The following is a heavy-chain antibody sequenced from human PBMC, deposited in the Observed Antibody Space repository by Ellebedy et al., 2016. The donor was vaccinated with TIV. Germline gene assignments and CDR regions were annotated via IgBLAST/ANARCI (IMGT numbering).Heavy chain of an antibody. CDR3: ARDPGGYSGYDLLDY. D-gene: IGHD5-12*01. Sequence: GGSLRLXXAASGFTFSSYWMSWVRQAPGKGLEWVANIKEDGGDKYYVDSVKGRFIISRDNAKNSLYLQMNSLRAEDTAVYYCARDPGGYSGYDLLDYWGQGTLVTVSS. J-gene: IGHJ4*02. CDR1: GFTFSSYW. CDR2: IKEDGGDK. V-gene: IGHV3-7*04.